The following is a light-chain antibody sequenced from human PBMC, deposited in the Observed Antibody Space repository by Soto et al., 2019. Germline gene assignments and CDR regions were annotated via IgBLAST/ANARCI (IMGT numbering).Light chain of an antibody. CDR1: QSVSSN. CDR3: QQYNNWPPGT. Sequence: IVMTQSPATLSVSPGERATLSCRASQSVSSNLAWYQQQPGQAPRLLIYGASTRATGIPARFSGSGSGTEFTLTISSLQSEDFAVYYCQQYNNWPPGTFGPGTKVDIK. J-gene: IGKJ3*01. CDR2: GAS. V-gene: IGKV3-15*01.